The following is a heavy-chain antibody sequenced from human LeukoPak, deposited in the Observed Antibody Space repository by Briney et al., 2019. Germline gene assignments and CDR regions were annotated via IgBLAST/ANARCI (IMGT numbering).Heavy chain of an antibody. CDR2: INPNSGGT. Sequence: ASVKVSCKASGYTFTGYYMHWVRQAPGQGLEWMGWINPNSGGTNYAQKFQGRVTMTRDTSISTAYMELSSLRSEDTAVYYCARGSGSYYFAFDIWGQGTMVTVSS. CDR1: GYTFTGYY. J-gene: IGHJ3*02. CDR3: ARGSGSYYFAFDI. D-gene: IGHD1-26*01. V-gene: IGHV1-2*02.